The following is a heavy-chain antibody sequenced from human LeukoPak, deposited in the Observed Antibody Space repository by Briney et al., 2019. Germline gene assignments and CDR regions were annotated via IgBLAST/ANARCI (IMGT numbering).Heavy chain of an antibody. CDR3: ARGAWEVLGPVDY. V-gene: IGHV3-21*01. J-gene: IGHJ4*02. CDR2: TSSTSTYI. Sequence: PGGSLRLSCIASGFTFSSFSMNWVRQAPGKGLEWVSSTSSTSTYIYYGDSVKGRFTSSRENAKNSLSLQMNSLRAEDTAVYYCARGAWEVLGPVDYWGQGTLVTVSS. D-gene: IGHD1-26*01. CDR1: GFTFSSFS.